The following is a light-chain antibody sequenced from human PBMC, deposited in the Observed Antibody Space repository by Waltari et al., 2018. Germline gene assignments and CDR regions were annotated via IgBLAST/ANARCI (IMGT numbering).Light chain of an antibody. V-gene: IGKV3-11*01. CDR3: QQRKDCPLTT. J-gene: IGKJ5*01. CDR2: HAS. Sequence: DIVLTQSPATLSLFPGERATLSCRASQNINNHLAWYQHKPGQAPRHLLHHASRRAVGIPAKFSGSGSGTDFSLTISSLEPEDFAVYYCQQRKDCPLTTFGQGTRLEIK. CDR1: QNINNH.